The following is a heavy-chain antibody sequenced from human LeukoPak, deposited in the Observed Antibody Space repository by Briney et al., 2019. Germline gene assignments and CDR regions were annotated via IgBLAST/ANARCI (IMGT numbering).Heavy chain of an antibody. D-gene: IGHD1-26*01. CDR1: GGSISSGDYY. CDR3: ARVSPKSDYAPYYFDY. Sequence: SETLSLTCTVSGGSISSGDYYWSWIRQPPGKGLEWIGYIYYSGSTYYNPSLKSRVTISVDTSKNQFSLKLSSVTAADTAVYYCARVSPKSDYAPYYFDYWAREPWSPSPQ. J-gene: IGHJ4*02. V-gene: IGHV4-30-4*08. CDR2: IYYSGST.